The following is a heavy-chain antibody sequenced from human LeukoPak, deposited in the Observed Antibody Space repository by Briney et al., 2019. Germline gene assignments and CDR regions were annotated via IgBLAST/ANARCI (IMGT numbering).Heavy chain of an antibody. V-gene: IGHV4-4*07. CDR3: ARWGYYDSSGYYSGDYFDY. CDR2: IYTSGST. Sequence: PSETLSLTCTVSGGSISSYYWSWIRQPVGKGLEWIGRIYTSGSTNYNPSLKSRVTMSVDTSKNQFSLKLSSVTAADTAVYYCARWGYYDSSGYYSGDYFDYWGQGTLVTVSS. CDR1: GGSISSYY. J-gene: IGHJ4*02. D-gene: IGHD3-22*01.